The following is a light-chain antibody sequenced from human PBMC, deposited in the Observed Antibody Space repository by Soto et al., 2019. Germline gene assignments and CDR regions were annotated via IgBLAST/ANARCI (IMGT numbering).Light chain of an antibody. CDR1: QSISSW. J-gene: IGKJ1*01. Sequence: DIQMTQSPSTLSASVGDRVTITCRVSQSISSWLAWYQQKPGKAPKLLIYDASSLESGVPSRFSGSGSGTEFTLTISSLQPDDFATYYCQQYNSYRTWTFGQGTKVDIK. CDR3: QQYNSYRTWT. CDR2: DAS. V-gene: IGKV1-5*01.